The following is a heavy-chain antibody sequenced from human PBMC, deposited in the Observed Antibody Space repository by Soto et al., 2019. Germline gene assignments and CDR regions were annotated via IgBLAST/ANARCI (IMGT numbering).Heavy chain of an antibody. Sequence: GGSLRLSCAASGFTFNTYTMNWFRQAPGKGLEWVSSISDSSTYIYYADSLKGRFTISRDNAKNSLYLQMNSLRAEDTAVYYCARMGAGYCVSISCYPSPTMGYGMDVWGQGTTVTVSS. D-gene: IGHD2-2*01. J-gene: IGHJ6*02. CDR3: ARMGAGYCVSISCYPSPTMGYGMDV. V-gene: IGHV3-21*01. CDR1: GFTFNTYT. CDR2: ISDSSTYI.